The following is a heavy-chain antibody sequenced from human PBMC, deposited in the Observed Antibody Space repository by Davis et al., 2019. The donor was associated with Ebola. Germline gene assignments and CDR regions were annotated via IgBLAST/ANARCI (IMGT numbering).Heavy chain of an antibody. Sequence: AASVKVSCKASGYTFTSYGISWVRQAPGQGLEWMGWISAYNGNTNYAQKLQGRVTMTTDTSTSTAYMELRSLRSDDTAVYYCARGITMIEVGWFDPWGQGTLVTASS. J-gene: IGHJ5*02. V-gene: IGHV1-18*01. CDR1: GYTFTSYG. CDR2: ISAYNGNT. CDR3: ARGITMIEVGWFDP. D-gene: IGHD3-22*01.